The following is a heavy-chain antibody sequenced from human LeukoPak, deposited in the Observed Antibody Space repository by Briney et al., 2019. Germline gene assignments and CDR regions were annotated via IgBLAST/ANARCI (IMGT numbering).Heavy chain of an antibody. D-gene: IGHD6-13*01. V-gene: IGHV4-59*01. Sequence: TSETLSLTCTVSGGSISSYYWSWIRQPPGKGLEWIGYIHYSGSTNYNPSLKSRVTISVDTSKNQFSLRLSSVTAADTAVYYCARAAAAGINYYYYYMDVWGKGTTVTISS. CDR1: GGSISSYY. J-gene: IGHJ6*03. CDR2: IHYSGST. CDR3: ARAAAAGINYYYYYMDV.